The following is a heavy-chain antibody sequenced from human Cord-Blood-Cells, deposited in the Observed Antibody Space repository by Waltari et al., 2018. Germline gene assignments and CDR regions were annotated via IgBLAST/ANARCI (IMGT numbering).Heavy chain of an antibody. CDR2: INHSGST. Sequence: QVQLQQWGAGLLKPSETLSLTCAVYGGSFSGYYWSWIRQPPGKGLEWIGEINHSGSTNYNPSLKSRVTTSVDTSKNQYSLKLSSVTAADTAVYYCAPVVSYGYSGYDNWFDPWGQGTLVTVSS. D-gene: IGHD5-12*01. CDR3: APVVSYGYSGYDNWFDP. CDR1: GGSFSGYY. J-gene: IGHJ5*02. V-gene: IGHV4-34*01.